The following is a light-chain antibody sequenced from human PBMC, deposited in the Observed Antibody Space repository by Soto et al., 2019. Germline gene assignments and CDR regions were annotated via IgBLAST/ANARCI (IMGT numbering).Light chain of an antibody. CDR2: DAS. J-gene: IGKJ3*01. Sequence: EIVLTQSPATLSLSPGERATLSCRASQSVSTYLAWYQQKPGQSPRLLIYDASKRASGIPARVSGSGSAADFSVTISSLAPKDFAVDYFQLRNWWPPIFTFGPGTRVDIK. CDR1: QSVSTY. V-gene: IGKV3-11*01. CDR3: QLRNWWPPIFT.